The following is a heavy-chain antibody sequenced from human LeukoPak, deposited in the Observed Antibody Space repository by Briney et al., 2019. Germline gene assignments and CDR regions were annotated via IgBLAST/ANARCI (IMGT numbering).Heavy chain of an antibody. CDR2: INHSGYT. CDR3: TRMTTGHDY. J-gene: IGHJ4*02. D-gene: IGHD4-17*01. Sequence: SETLSLTCAVSGVSFDDYYWSWVRQTPGKGLEWIGEINHSGYTNHSPSLKSRVTLSIDTSRKQFSLNLRSVTVADAGSYYCTRMTTGHDYWGQGTLVTVSS. CDR1: GVSFDDYY. V-gene: IGHV4-34*01.